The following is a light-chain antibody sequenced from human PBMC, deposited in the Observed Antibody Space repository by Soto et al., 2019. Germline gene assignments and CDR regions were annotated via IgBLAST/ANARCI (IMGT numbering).Light chain of an antibody. V-gene: IGLV2-14*01. J-gene: IGLJ1*01. CDR1: SSDVGAYNY. Sequence: QSVLTQPASVSGSPGQSITISCTGTSSDVGAYNYVSWYQQYPGKAPKLMIYEVSNRPSGVSNRFSGSKSGNTASLTISGLQAEDEADYYCSSYTSTNTRYVFGSGTKLTFL. CDR3: SSYTSTNTRYV. CDR2: EVS.